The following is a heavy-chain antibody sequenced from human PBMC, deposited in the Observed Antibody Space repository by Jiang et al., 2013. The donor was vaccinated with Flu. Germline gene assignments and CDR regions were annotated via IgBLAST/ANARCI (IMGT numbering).Heavy chain of an antibody. CDR1: GGSISSSSYY. CDR2: IYYSGST. CDR3: ARQEDGDYIFDY. D-gene: IGHD4-17*01. J-gene: IGHJ4*02. V-gene: IGHV4-39*01. Sequence: LLKPSETLSLTCTVSGGSISSSSYYWGWIRQPPGKGLEWIGSIYYSGSTYYNPSLKSRVTTSVDTSKNQFSLKLSSVTAADTAVYYCARQEDGDYIFDYWGQGTLVTVSS.